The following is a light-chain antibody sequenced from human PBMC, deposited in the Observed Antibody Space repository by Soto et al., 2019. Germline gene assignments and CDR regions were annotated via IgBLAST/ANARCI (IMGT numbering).Light chain of an antibody. CDR1: QSVSSSS. CDR2: GAS. Sequence: VLTQAPGTLSLSPGERARLSCTATQSVSSSSLAWYQQRRGQAPRLLIHGASSRATGIPDRFSGSGSGTDFTLTISRLETEDFAVYYCKQYGSSPRTFGKGTKVDIK. J-gene: IGKJ1*01. V-gene: IGKV3-20*01. CDR3: KQYGSSPRT.